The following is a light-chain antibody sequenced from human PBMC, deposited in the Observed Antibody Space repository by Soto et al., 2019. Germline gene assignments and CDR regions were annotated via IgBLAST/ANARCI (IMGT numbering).Light chain of an antibody. V-gene: IGKV1-5*03. CDR3: QQYNGY. CDR2: DAS. CDR1: QNIKRW. Sequence: DTQMTQSPITLSASVGDRVTITCRASQNIKRWLAWYQQKPGKAPNVLIYDASSLESGVPSRFSGSGSGTEFTLTISSLQPDDFATYYCQQYNGYFGQGTKLEIK. J-gene: IGKJ2*01.